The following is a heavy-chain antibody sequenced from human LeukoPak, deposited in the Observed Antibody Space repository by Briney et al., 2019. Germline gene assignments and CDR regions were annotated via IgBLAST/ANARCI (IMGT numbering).Heavy chain of an antibody. J-gene: IGHJ4*02. D-gene: IGHD3-22*01. Sequence: ASVKVSCKASGYTFTSYAMNWVRQAPGQGLEWMGWINTNTGNPTYAQGFTGRFVFSLDTSVSTAYLQISSLKAEDTAVYYCAREPFHYYDSSGYWSYWGQGTLVTVSS. CDR3: AREPFHYYDSSGYWSY. V-gene: IGHV7-4-1*02. CDR2: INTNTGNP. CDR1: GYTFTSYA.